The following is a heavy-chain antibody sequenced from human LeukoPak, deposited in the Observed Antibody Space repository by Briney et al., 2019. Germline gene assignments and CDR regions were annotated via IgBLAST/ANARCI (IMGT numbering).Heavy chain of an antibody. CDR1: GFTFDHYS. CDR3: ARSMITFGGAIDF. Sequence: GGSLRLSCAASGFTFDHYSVNWVRQAPGKGLEWISYISSSGVTVYYADSVKGRFTCSRDNAGNSLYLQMNSLRVQDTAVYYCARSMITFGGAIDFWGQGTQVTVST. CDR2: ISSSGVTV. V-gene: IGHV3-48*01. D-gene: IGHD3-16*01. J-gene: IGHJ4*02.